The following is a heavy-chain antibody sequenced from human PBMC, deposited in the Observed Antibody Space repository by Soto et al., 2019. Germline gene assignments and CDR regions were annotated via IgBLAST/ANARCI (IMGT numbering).Heavy chain of an antibody. CDR2: IKSEADGATT. J-gene: IGHJ6*02. CDR1: GFSFSSGW. CDR3: ATEPYHYSSAGVDV. Sequence: EVQLMESGGALVKPGGSLRLSCAASGFSFSSGWMNWVRQAPGKGLEWVGRIKSEADGATTDYSPPVKGRFTISRDESTNTVYLYMHSLKTEYTAVYYWATEPYHYSSAGVDVGGQGTTVTVSS. V-gene: IGHV3-15*07. D-gene: IGHD3-16*01.